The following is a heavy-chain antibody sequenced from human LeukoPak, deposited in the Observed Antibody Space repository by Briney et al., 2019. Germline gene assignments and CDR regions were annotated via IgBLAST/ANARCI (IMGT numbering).Heavy chain of an antibody. Sequence: PGRSLRLSCAPPGFTFSRHGMHWVRQAPGKGLEWVAIISNDGSRKYYAHSVEGRFTISRDNSKNTLYLQMDSLRAEDTAAYYCARDRAWNYFDYWGQGTLVTVSS. D-gene: IGHD3-3*01. CDR1: GFTFSRHG. V-gene: IGHV3-30*03. CDR3: ARDRAWNYFDY. CDR2: ISNDGSRK. J-gene: IGHJ4*02.